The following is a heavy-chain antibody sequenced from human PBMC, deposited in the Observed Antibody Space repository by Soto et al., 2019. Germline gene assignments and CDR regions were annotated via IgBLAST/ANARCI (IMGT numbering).Heavy chain of an antibody. D-gene: IGHD6-6*01. CDR2: IWYDGSNK. CDR1: GFTFSSYG. J-gene: IGHJ6*02. V-gene: IGHV3-33*01. CDR3: AREVAARPDYYYGMDV. Sequence: PGGSLRLSCAASGFTFSSYGMHWVRQAPGKGLEWVAVIWYDGSNKYYADSVKGRFTISRDNSKNTLYLQMNSLRAEDTAVYYCAREVAARPDYYYGMDVWGQGTTVTVSS.